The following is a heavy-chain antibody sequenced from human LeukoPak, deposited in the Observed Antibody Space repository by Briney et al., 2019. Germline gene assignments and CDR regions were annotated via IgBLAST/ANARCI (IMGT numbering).Heavy chain of an antibody. Sequence: PSETLSLTCTVSGGSISSGDYYWSWIRQHPGKGLEWIGYIYYSGSTNYNPSLKNRVTISVDTSKNQFSLKLSSVTAADTAVYYCARKLQLAGGFDNWGQGTLVTVSS. V-gene: IGHV4-30-4*01. J-gene: IGHJ4*02. CDR1: GGSISSGDYY. CDR2: IYYSGST. D-gene: IGHD6-6*01. CDR3: ARKLQLAGGFDN.